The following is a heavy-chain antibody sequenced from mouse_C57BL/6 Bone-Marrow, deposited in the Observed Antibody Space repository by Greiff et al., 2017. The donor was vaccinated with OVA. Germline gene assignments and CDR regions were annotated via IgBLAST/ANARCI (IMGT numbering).Heavy chain of an antibody. J-gene: IGHJ3*01. V-gene: IGHV5-4*01. Sequence: EVKLVESGGGLVKPGGSLKLSCAASGFTFSSYAMSWVRQTPEKRLEWVATISDGGSYTYYPDNVKGRFTISRDNAKNNLYLQMSHLKSEDTAMYYGARDLGMGWTAGRSFAYWGQGTLVTVSA. CDR2: ISDGGSYT. CDR3: ARDLGMGWTAGRSFAY. D-gene: IGHD1-1*01. CDR1: GFTFSSYA.